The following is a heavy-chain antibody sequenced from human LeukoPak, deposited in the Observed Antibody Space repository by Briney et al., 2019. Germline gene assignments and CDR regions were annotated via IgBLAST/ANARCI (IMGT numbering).Heavy chain of an antibody. D-gene: IGHD5-18*01. CDR1: GFTFSDYY. V-gene: IGHV3-11*01. CDR3: ARFGPGYSYGYDYFDY. J-gene: IGHJ4*02. CDR2: ISSSGSTI. Sequence: GGSLRLSCAASGFTFSDYYMMWIHQAPGKGLEGVSYISSSGSTIYYADSVKGRLPISRDNANNSLYLQMNSLRAEDTAVYYCARFGPGYSYGYDYFDYWGQGTLVTVSS.